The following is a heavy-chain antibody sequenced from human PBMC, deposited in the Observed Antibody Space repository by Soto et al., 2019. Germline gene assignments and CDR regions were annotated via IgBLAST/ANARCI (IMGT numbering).Heavy chain of an antibody. J-gene: IGHJ6*02. CDR2: IDWDDDK. CDR3: ARMWERSYYYGMDV. Sequence: SGPTLVNPTQTLTLTCTFSGFSLSTSGMCVGWIRQPPGKALEWLALIDWDDDKYYSTSLKTRLTISKDTSKNQVVLTMTYMDPVDTATYYCARMWERSYYYGMDVWGQGTTVTVSS. D-gene: IGHD1-1*01. V-gene: IGHV2-70*01. CDR1: GFSLSTSGMC.